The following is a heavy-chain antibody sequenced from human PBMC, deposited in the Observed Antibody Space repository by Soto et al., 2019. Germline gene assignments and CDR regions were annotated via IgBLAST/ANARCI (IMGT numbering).Heavy chain of an antibody. CDR2: IIPIFGTA. V-gene: IGHV1-69*13. D-gene: IGHD4-4*01. CDR3: ARDKYSNYRQETRVRWLLPKNRVFGPEDYAFDI. Sequence: ASVKVSCKAAGGTFSSYASSWVRQAPGQGLEWMGGIIPIFGTANYAQKFQGRVTITADESTSTAYMELSSLRSEDTAVYYCARDKYSNYRQETRVRWLLPKNRVFGPEDYAFDIWGQGTMVTVSS. CDR1: GGTFSSYA. J-gene: IGHJ3*02.